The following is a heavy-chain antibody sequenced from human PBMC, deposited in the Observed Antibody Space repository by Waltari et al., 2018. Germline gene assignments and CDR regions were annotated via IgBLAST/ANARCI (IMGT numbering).Heavy chain of an antibody. D-gene: IGHD2-15*01. V-gene: IGHV3-7*01. J-gene: IGHJ3*02. CDR3: ARERAAAFDI. CDR2: IKQDGSEK. CDR1: GFTFSSYC. Sequence: EVQLVESAGGLVQPGGSLRLSCAASGFTFSSYCMNWVRQAPGKGLEWVANIKQDGSEKYYVDSVKGRFTISRDNAKNSLYLQMNSLRAEDTAVYYCARERAAAFDIWGQGTMVTVSS.